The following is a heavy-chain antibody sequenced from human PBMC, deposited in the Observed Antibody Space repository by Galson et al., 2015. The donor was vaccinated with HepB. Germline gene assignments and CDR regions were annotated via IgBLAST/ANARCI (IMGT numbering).Heavy chain of an antibody. CDR1: GDSVSSNSVA. D-gene: IGHD1-26*01. J-gene: IGHJ4*02. V-gene: IGHV6-1*01. CDR3: ARNSGSHGFGY. CDR2: TYYRSKWYN. Sequence: AISGDSVSSNSVAWNWIRQSPSRGLEWLGRTYYRSKWYNDYALSVESRISINPDTSKNQFSLLLSSVTPDDTAVYYCARNSGSHGFGYWGQGTLVTVSS.